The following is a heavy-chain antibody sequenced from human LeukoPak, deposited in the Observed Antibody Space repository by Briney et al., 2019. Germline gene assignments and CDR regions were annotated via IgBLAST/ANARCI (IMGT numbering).Heavy chain of an antibody. CDR1: GGSISSSNW. Sequence: PSGTLSLTCAVSGGSISSSNWWSWVRQPPGKGLEWIGEIYHSGSTNYNPSLKSRVTISVDTSKNQFSLKLSSVTAADTAVYYCAREGGCSGGSCSAFDFWGQGTLVTVSS. CDR2: IYHSGST. J-gene: IGHJ4*02. V-gene: IGHV4-4*02. D-gene: IGHD2-15*01. CDR3: AREGGCSGGSCSAFDF.